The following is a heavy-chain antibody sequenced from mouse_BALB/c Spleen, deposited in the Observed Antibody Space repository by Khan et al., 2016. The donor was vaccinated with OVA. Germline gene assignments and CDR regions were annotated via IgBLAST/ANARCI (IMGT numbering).Heavy chain of an antibody. D-gene: IGHD2-3*01. Sequence: QIQLVQSGPELKKPGETVKISCKVSGYTFTNYGMNWVKQAPGKGLKWMGWINTYTGEPTYAVDFKGRFVFSLETSASSSYLQMEDLKKEDTARYFGARSSYDGYPMDYWGQGTSVTVSS. J-gene: IGHJ4*01. V-gene: IGHV9-3-1*01. CDR3: ARSSYDGYPMDY. CDR2: INTYTGEP. CDR1: GYTFTNYG.